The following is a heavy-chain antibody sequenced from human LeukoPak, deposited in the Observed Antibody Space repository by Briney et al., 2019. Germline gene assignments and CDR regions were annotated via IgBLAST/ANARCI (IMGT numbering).Heavy chain of an antibody. CDR3: ARSNIFRGGSYYEARFDY. D-gene: IGHD1-26*01. CDR1: GFSLSTSGMC. V-gene: IGHV2-70*11. J-gene: IGHJ4*02. CDR2: IDWDDDK. Sequence: SGPTLVNPTQTLTLTCAFSGFSLSTSGMCVSWIRQPPGKALEWLARIDWDDDKYYSTSLKTRLTISKDTSKNQVVLTMTNMDPVDTATYYCARSNIFRGGSYYEARFDYWGQGTLVTVSS.